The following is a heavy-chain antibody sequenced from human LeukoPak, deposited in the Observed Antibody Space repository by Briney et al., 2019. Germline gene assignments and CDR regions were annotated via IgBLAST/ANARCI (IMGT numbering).Heavy chain of an antibody. CDR3: ARATISVAYAFDI. Sequence: SGGSLRLSCATFGFTFRHYPMHWVRQVTGKGLEWVSAIGTTGDTYYPGSVKGRFTISRENAKNSLYLQMNSLRAEDTAVYYCARATISVAYAFDIWGQGTMVTVSS. D-gene: IGHD6-19*01. V-gene: IGHV3-13*04. J-gene: IGHJ3*02. CDR2: IGTTGDT. CDR1: GFTFRHYP.